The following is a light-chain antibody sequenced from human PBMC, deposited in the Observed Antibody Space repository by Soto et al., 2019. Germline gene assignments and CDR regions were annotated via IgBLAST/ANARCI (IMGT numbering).Light chain of an antibody. J-gene: IGLJ3*02. CDR2: DVN. Sequence: QSVLTQPASVSGSPGQSITISCTGTSSDVGRYNYVSWYRQHPGTAPKLIISDVNSRPSGISNRFSGSKSGNMASLTISGLQAEDEAYYYCSSYTSDITQVFGGGTKLTVL. CDR3: SSYTSDITQV. V-gene: IGLV2-14*01. CDR1: SSDVGRYNY.